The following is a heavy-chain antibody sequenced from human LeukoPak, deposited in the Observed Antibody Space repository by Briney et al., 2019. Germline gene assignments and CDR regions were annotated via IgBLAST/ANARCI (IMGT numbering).Heavy chain of an antibody. Sequence: GGSLRLSCAASGFTVSSNYMSWVRQAPGKGLEWVSVIYSGGSIYYTDSVKGRFTISRDNSKNTLYLQMNSLRSDDTAVYYCARELGVATSPVGYWGQGTLVTVSS. CDR1: GFTVSSNY. V-gene: IGHV3-53*05. J-gene: IGHJ4*02. D-gene: IGHD5-12*01. CDR2: IYSGGSI. CDR3: ARELGVATSPVGY.